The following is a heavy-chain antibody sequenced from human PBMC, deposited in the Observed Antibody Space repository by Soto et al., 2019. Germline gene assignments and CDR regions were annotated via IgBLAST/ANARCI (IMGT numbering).Heavy chain of an antibody. Sequence: PSETLSLTCAVYGGSFSGYYWSWIRQPPGKGLEWIGEINHSGSTNYNPSLKSRVTISVDTSKNQFSLKLSSVTAADTAVYYCARALKIFGSVDYWGQGTLVTVSS. D-gene: IGHD3-3*01. CDR2: INHSGST. CDR1: GGSFSGYY. V-gene: IGHV4-34*01. J-gene: IGHJ4*02. CDR3: ARALKIFGSVDY.